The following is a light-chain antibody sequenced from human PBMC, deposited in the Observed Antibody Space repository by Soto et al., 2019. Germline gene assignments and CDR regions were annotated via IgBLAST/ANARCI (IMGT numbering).Light chain of an antibody. V-gene: IGLV1-40*01. CDR2: GYT. CDR1: SSNIGSNYD. J-gene: IGLJ3*02. CDR3: GTWDNILRGWV. Sequence: QSVLTQPPSVSGAPGQTVTISCAGTSSNIGSNYDVHWYQHLPGTAPKLLIFGYTNRPSGVPDRFSGSKSGTSATLGITGLQTGDEADYYCGTWDNILRGWVFGGGTKLTVL.